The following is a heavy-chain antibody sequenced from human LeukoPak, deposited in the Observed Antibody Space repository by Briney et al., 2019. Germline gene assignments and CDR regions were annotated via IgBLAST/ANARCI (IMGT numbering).Heavy chain of an antibody. Sequence: GASVKVSCKAFGYTFTGYYMHWVRQAPGQGPEWMGCINPNSGGTNYAQKFQGRVTMTGDTSISTVYMELSRLRSDDTAVFYCARGLAAALGYFDYWGQGTLVTVSS. CDR3: ARGLAAALGYFDY. V-gene: IGHV1-2*02. D-gene: IGHD2-15*01. CDR1: GYTFTGYY. CDR2: INPNSGGT. J-gene: IGHJ4*02.